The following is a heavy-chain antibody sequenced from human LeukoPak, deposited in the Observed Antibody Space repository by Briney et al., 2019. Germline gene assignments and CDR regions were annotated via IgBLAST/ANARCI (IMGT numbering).Heavy chain of an antibody. Sequence: SVKVSCKASGGTFSSYAISWVRQAPGQGLEWMGGIIPIFGTANYAQKFQGRVTITADKSTSTAYMELSSLRSEDTAVYYCAREERYYDILTGYYPHFDYWGQGTLVTVSS. CDR1: GGTFSSYA. D-gene: IGHD3-9*01. CDR2: IIPIFGTA. CDR3: AREERYYDILTGYYPHFDY. V-gene: IGHV1-69*06. J-gene: IGHJ4*02.